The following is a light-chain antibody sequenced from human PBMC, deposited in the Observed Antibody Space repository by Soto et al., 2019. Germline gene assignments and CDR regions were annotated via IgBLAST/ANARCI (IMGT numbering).Light chain of an antibody. CDR1: QNVLYSSNNKNY. CDR2: WAS. CDR3: QQYYSTPYT. V-gene: IGKV4-1*01. Sequence: DIVMTQFPDSLAVSLGERATINCKSSQNVLYSSNNKNYLAWYQQKPGQPPNLLIYWASTRESGVPDRFSGSRSGTDFTLTISSLQAEDVAVYYCQQYYSTPYTFGQGTKLEIK. J-gene: IGKJ2*01.